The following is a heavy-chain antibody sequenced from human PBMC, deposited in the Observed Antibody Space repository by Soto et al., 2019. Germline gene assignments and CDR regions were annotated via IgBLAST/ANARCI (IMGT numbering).Heavy chain of an antibody. CDR2: MNPNSGNT. Sequence: ASVKVSCKASGYTFTSYDINWVRQATGQGLEWMGWMNPNSGNTGYAQKFQGRVTMTRNTSISTAYMELSSLRSEDTAVYYCARVPAYCGGHCYHLAYWGQGTLVTVSS. CDR3: ARVPAYCGGHCYHLAY. J-gene: IGHJ4*02. D-gene: IGHD2-21*02. V-gene: IGHV1-8*01. CDR1: GYTFTSYD.